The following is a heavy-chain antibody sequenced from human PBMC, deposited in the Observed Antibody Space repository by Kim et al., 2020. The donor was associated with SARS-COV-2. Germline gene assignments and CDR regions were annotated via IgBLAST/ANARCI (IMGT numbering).Heavy chain of an antibody. Sequence: AASVKGRLTISRDDSKHSLYQQMNSLKTEDTAVYYCARVLTDYGDYVFGYWGQGTLVTVSS. D-gene: IGHD4-17*01. V-gene: IGHV3-72*01. CDR3: ARVLTDYGDYVFGY. J-gene: IGHJ4*02.